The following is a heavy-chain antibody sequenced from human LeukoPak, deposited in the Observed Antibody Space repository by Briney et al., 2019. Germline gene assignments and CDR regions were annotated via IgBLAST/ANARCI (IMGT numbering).Heavy chain of an antibody. Sequence: SETLSLTCTVSGGSISSYYWSWIRQPAGKGLEWIGRIYTSGSTNYNPSLKSRVTMSVDTSKNQFSLKLSSVTAADTAMYYCAREESDWSSLGYYYHYMDVWGKGTTVTISS. CDR1: GGSISSYY. D-gene: IGHD3-9*01. V-gene: IGHV4-4*07. CDR2: IYTSGST. CDR3: AREESDWSSLGYYYHYMDV. J-gene: IGHJ6*03.